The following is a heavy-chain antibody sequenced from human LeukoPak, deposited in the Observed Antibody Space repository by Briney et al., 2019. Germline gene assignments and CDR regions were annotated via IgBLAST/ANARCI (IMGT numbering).Heavy chain of an antibody. D-gene: IGHD1-26*01. Sequence: SETLSLTCTVSGGSITSSSSYWGWIRQPPGKGLEWIGSVYYSGSTYYNPSLESRVTVSVDTSKNRFSLKLSSVTAADTAVYYCARDSGVASGSYYELDYWGQGTLVTVSS. J-gene: IGHJ4*02. CDR1: GGSITSSSSY. CDR2: VYYSGST. V-gene: IGHV4-39*02. CDR3: ARDSGVASGSYYELDY.